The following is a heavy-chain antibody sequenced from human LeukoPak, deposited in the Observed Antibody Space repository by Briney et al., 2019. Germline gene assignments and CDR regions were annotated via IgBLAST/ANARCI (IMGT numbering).Heavy chain of an antibody. D-gene: IGHD3-22*01. CDR1: GYTLTSYG. Sequence: ASVKVSCKPSGYTLTSYGISWVRQAPGQGLEWMGWISAYNGNTNYAQKLQGRVTMTTDTSTSTAYMELGSLRSDDTAVYYCARDYESSGYYFLVDYWRQGTLVTVSS. CDR3: ARDYESSGYYFLVDY. V-gene: IGHV1-18*01. J-gene: IGHJ4*02. CDR2: ISAYNGNT.